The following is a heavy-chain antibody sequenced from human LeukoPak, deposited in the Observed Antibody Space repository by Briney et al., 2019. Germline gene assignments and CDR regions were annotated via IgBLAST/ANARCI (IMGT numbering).Heavy chain of an antibody. J-gene: IGHJ3*02. Sequence: GASVKVSCKASGYTFTSYYMHWVRQAPGQGLEWMGIINPSGGSTSYAQKFQGRVTMTRDMSTSTVYMELSSLRSEDTAVYYCASHTSIVGATVAFDIWGQGEMVTVS. D-gene: IGHD1-26*01. CDR1: GYTFTSYY. CDR3: ASHTSIVGATVAFDI. CDR2: INPSGGST. V-gene: IGHV1-46*01.